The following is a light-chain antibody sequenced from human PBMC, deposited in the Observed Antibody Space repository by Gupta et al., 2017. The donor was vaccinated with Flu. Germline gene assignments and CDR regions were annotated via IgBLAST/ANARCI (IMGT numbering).Light chain of an antibody. V-gene: IGKV1-33*01. CDR2: DAY. CDR1: QDIRNA. Sequence: EIQMTQSPSSLSASVGDRVTITCQASQDIRNALNWYQQKPGKAPKLLIYDAYSLETGVPSRFSGSGSGTDFTFTISSPQAEDFATYYCQQDYNHLGTFGQGTNMEIK. CDR3: QQDYNHLGT. J-gene: IGKJ2*02.